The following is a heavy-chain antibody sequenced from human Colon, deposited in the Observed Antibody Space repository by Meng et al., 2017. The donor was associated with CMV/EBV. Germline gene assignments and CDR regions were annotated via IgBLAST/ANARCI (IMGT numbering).Heavy chain of an antibody. J-gene: IGHJ4*02. CDR2: ISNSGSTI. D-gene: IGHD1-26*01. Sequence: GESLKISCAASGLTFSSYEMNWVRQAPGKGLEWVSYISNSGSTIYYADSVKGRFTISRDNAKNSLYLQMNSLRAEDTAVYYCARGGSGSYSSYFDHWGQGTLVTVSS. CDR3: ARGGSGSYSSYFDH. CDR1: GLTFSSYE. V-gene: IGHV3-48*03.